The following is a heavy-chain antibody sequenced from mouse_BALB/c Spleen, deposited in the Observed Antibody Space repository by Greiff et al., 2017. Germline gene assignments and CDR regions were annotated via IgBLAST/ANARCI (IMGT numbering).Heavy chain of an antibody. V-gene: IGHV5-9-4*01. CDR3: ARREDEFAY. Sequence: VESGGGLVKPGGSLKLSCAASGFTFSSYAMSWVRQSPEKRLEWVAEISSGGSYTYYPDTVTGRFTISRDNAKNTLYLEMSSLRSEDTAMYYCARREDEFAYRGQGTLVTVSA. CDR1: GFTFSSYA. J-gene: IGHJ3*01. CDR2: ISSGGSYT.